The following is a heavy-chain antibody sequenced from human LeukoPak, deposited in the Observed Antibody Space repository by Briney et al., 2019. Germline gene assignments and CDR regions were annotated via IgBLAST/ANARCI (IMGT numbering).Heavy chain of an antibody. J-gene: IGHJ4*02. CDR3: ARGQWLESFDY. D-gene: IGHD6-19*01. V-gene: IGHV4-59*01. Sequence: SETLSLTCTVSGGSISSYYWSWIRQPPGKGLEWIGYIYYSGSTNYNPSLKSRVTISVDTSKNQFSLKLSSVTAEDTAVYYCARGQWLESFDYWGQGTLVTVPS. CDR2: IYYSGST. CDR1: GGSISSYY.